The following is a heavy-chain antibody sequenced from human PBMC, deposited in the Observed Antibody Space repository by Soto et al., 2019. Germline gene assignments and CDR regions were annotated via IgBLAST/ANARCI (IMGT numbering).Heavy chain of an antibody. V-gene: IGHV5-51*01. CDR1: EDSSTSYC. J-gene: IGHJ6*02. Sequence: GAEDSSTSYCSRRVRQKHGKGLEWMGIIYPGDSDTRYSPSFQGQVAISADKSISTAYLQWSSLKASDTAMYYYARRFLFGRHYYGMDVRGQGTTVTVSS. D-gene: IGHD3-3*01. CDR3: ARRFLFGRHYYGMDV. CDR2: IYPGDSDT.